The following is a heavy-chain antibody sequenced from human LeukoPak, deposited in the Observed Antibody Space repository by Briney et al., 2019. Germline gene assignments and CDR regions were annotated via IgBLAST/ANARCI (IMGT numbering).Heavy chain of an antibody. CDR3: ARDPAPDAFDI. CDR1: GASISSYS. Sequence: PSETLSLTCTVSGASISSYSWSWIRQPAGKGLEWIGRIYSSGSTNYNPSLKSRVTMPADTSKNHFSLKLSPVTAADTAVYYCARDPAPDAFDIWGQGTMVTVSS. V-gene: IGHV4-4*07. CDR2: IYSSGST. J-gene: IGHJ3*02.